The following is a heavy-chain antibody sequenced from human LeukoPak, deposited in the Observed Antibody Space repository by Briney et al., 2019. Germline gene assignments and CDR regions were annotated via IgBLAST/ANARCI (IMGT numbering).Heavy chain of an antibody. V-gene: IGHV1-69*04. J-gene: IGHJ4*02. CDR3: ARTTYSSSSFDLVRFDY. Sequence: SVKVSCKASGGTFSSNGISWVRQAPGQGLEWMGRITPILGITNYAQKFQGRVTVTADKSTSTAYMELSSLRSEDTAVYYCARTTYSSSSFDLVRFDYWGQGALVTVSS. CDR1: GGTFSSNG. CDR2: ITPILGIT. D-gene: IGHD6-6*01.